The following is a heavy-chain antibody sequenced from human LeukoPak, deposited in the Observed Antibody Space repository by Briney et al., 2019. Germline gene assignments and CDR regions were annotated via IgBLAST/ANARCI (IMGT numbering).Heavy chain of an antibody. V-gene: IGHV3-23*01. CDR2: ISGSGITT. Sequence: GGSLRLSCVASEFTFSSYALSWVRQAPGKGLEWVSTISGSGITTYYADSVKGRFTISRDNSKNTVYLQMSSLRVEDTAVYYCAKGGGDVLTGLIDYWGQGTLVTVSS. J-gene: IGHJ4*02. CDR3: AKGGGDVLTGLIDY. CDR1: EFTFSSYA. D-gene: IGHD3-9*01.